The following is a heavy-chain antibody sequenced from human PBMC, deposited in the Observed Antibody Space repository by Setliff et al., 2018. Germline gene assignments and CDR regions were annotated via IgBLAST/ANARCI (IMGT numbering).Heavy chain of an antibody. V-gene: IGHV1-18*01. D-gene: IGHD6-13*01. Sequence: GASVKVSCKASGYTFTSYGISWVRQAPGQGLEWMGRISAYNGNTNYAQKLQGRVTMTTDTSTSTAYMELRSLRSDDTAVYYCARVGSSSWLHPDVYYYYGMDVWGQGTTVTVSS. CDR3: ARVGSSSWLHPDVYYYYGMDV. CDR1: GYTFTSYG. J-gene: IGHJ6*02. CDR2: ISAYNGNT.